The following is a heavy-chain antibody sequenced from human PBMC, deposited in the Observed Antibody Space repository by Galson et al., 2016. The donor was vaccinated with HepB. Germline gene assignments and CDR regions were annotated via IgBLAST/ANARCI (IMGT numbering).Heavy chain of an antibody. CDR2: IYPGDSDT. CDR3: ARSPSSPRAPQWADY. V-gene: IGHV5-51*01. J-gene: IGHJ4*02. D-gene: IGHD6-19*01. Sequence: QSGAEVKKPGESLKISCKGSGYSFNNYWIAWVRQLPEKGLEWMGSIYPGDSDTRYSPSFRGQVTISADRSISTAYLQWSSLKASDTAMYYCARSPSSPRAPQWADYWGQGTLVTVSS. CDR1: GYSFNNYW.